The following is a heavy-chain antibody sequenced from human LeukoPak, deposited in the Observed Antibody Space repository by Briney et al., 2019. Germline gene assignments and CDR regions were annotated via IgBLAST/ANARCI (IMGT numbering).Heavy chain of an antibody. CDR1: GFTFDDYA. CDR2: ISWNSGSI. V-gene: IGHV3-9*01. Sequence: GGSLRLSCAASGFTFDDYAMHWVRQAPGKGLEWVSGISWNSGSIGYADSVKGRFTISRGNAKNSLYLQMNSLRAEDTALYYCANWGFDYWGQGTLVTVSS. J-gene: IGHJ4*02. D-gene: IGHD7-27*01. CDR3: ANWGFDY.